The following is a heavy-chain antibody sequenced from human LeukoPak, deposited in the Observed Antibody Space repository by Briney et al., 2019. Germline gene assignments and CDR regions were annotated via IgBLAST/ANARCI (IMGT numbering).Heavy chain of an antibody. CDR3: ARRGTVLAVAGTQWFDP. V-gene: IGHV4-39*01. J-gene: IGHJ5*02. D-gene: IGHD6-19*01. CDR1: GGSISSRSYY. CDR2: IYHSGST. Sequence: SETLSLTCTVSGGSISSRSYYWGRIRQSPGKGLEWIGSIYHSGSTYYNPSLKSRVTISVDMSKNQFSLKLSSVTAADTAVYYCARRGTVLAVAGTQWFDPWGQGTLVTVSS.